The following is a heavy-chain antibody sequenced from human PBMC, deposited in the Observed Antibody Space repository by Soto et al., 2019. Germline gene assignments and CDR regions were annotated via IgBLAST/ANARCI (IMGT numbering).Heavy chain of an antibody. J-gene: IGHJ6*02. CDR2: ISSSGGAI. Sequence: EVQLVESGGDLVQPGGSLRLSCAASGFIFSDYTMTWVRQAPGRGLEFVSHISSSGGAIFYAESVKGRFTVSRDNAKNSLYLQMNSLRDDDTAVYFCASDHGGSTWFVGVYYFFGMDVWGQWTAVPVSS. V-gene: IGHV3-48*02. CDR1: GFIFSDYT. CDR3: ASDHGGSTWFVGVYYFFGMDV. D-gene: IGHD6-13*01.